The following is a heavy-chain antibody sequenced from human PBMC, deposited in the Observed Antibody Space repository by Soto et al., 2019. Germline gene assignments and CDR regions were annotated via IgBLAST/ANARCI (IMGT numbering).Heavy chain of an antibody. V-gene: IGHV1-2*02. J-gene: IGHJ6*02. Sequence: ASVKVSCKASGYTFTGYYMHWVRQAPGQGLEWMGWINPNSGGTNYAQKFQGRVTMTRDTSISTAYMELSRLRSDDTAVYYCAREYPVGQAYYYGMDVWGQGTTVTVSS. D-gene: IGHD2-2*01. CDR1: GYTFTGYY. CDR3: AREYPVGQAYYYGMDV. CDR2: INPNSGGT.